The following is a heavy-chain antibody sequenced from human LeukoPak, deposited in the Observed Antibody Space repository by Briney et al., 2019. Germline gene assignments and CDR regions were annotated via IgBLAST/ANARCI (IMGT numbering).Heavy chain of an antibody. CDR1: GYTFTGYY. CDR2: INPNSGGT. D-gene: IGHD3-10*01. V-gene: IGHV1-2*02. Sequence: GASVKVSCKASGYTFTGYYMRWVRQAPGQGLEWMAWINPNSGGTNYAQKFQGRVTMTRDTSISTAYKELSRLRSDDTAVYYCARDCYCGSGSFHAYYYYYMDVWGKGTTVTISS. J-gene: IGHJ6*03. CDR3: ARDCYCGSGSFHAYYYYYMDV.